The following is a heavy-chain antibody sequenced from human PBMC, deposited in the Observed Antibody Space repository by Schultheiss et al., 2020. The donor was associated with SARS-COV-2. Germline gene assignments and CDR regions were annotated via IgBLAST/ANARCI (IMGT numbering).Heavy chain of an antibody. CDR2: ISAYNGNT. V-gene: IGHV1-18*01. CDR1: GGTFSSYA. CDR3: ARDQDRGGIDY. J-gene: IGHJ4*02. D-gene: IGHD3-10*01. Sequence: ASVKVSCKASGGTFSSYAISWVRQAPGQGLEWMGWISAYNGNTIYAQKLQGRVTMTTDTSTSTAYMELSSLRSEDTAVYYCARDQDRGGIDYWGQGTLVTVSS.